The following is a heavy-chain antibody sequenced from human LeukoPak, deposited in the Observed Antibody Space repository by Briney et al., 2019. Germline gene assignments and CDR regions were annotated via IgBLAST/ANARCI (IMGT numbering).Heavy chain of an antibody. CDR1: GGSFSGYY. V-gene: IGHV4-34*01. J-gene: IGHJ5*02. Sequence: SETLSLTCAVYGGSFSGYYWSWIRQPPGKGLEWIGEINHSGSTNYHPSLKSRVTISVDTSKNQFSLKLSSVTAADTAVYYCARSHPRQFDIVLVPAAWGHWFDPWGQGTLVTVSS. CDR2: INHSGST. D-gene: IGHD2-2*01. CDR3: ARSHPRQFDIVLVPAAWGHWFDP.